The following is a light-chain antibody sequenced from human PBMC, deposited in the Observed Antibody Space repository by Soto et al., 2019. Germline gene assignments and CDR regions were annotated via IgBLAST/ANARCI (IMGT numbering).Light chain of an antibody. J-gene: IGKJ2*01. V-gene: IGKV1-39*01. Sequence: DIQMTQSPSSLSASVGDRVTITCRASQTVSTYLTWYQQKPGKAPRLLIYGASSLLSGVPSRFSGSGSGTDFTLTIASLQPEDFSTYYCQQCDSSLYTLGQGTKVDIK. CDR1: QTVSTY. CDR2: GAS. CDR3: QQCDSSLYT.